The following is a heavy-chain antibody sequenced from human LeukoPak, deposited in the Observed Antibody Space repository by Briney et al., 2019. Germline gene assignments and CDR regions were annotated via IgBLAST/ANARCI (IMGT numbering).Heavy chain of an antibody. CDR3: AREGRGCSSTSCYQDY. CDR2: INPNSGGT. D-gene: IGHD2-2*01. CDR1: GYTFTGYY. Sequence: ASVKVSCKDSGYTFTGYYMHWVRQAPGQGLEWMGWINPNSGGTNYAQKFQGRVTMTRDTSISTAYMELSRLRSDDTAVYYCAREGRGCSSTSCYQDYWGQGTLVTVSS. J-gene: IGHJ4*02. V-gene: IGHV1-2*02.